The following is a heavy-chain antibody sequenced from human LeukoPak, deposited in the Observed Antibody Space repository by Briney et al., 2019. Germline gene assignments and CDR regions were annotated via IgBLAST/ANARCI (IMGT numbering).Heavy chain of an antibody. CDR3: AKALVTPCSGAYCYPFDY. D-gene: IGHD2-15*01. CDR1: GFTLSSYA. V-gene: IGHV3-23*01. Sequence: PGGSLRLSCAASGFTLSSYAMSWVRQGPGKGLEWVSAISVSGNTYHADSVKGRFTISRDSSKNTLYLQMNSLRGGDAAVYYCAKALVTPCSGAYCYPFDYWSQGTLVTVSS. CDR2: ISVSGNT. J-gene: IGHJ4*02.